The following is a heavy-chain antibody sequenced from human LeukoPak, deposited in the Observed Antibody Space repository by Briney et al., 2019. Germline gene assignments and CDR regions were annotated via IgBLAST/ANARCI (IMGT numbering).Heavy chain of an antibody. CDR2: ISAYNGNT. V-gene: IGHV1-18*01. J-gene: IGHJ4*02. D-gene: IGHD6-6*01. CDR1: GYTFTSYG. Sequence: GASVKVSCKASGYTFTSYGISWVRQAPGQGLEWMGWISAYNGNTNYAQKLQSRVTMTTDTSTSTAYMELRSLRSDDTAVYYCARSRVGSSSSAVVGYWGQGTLVTVSS. CDR3: ARSRVGSSSSAVVGY.